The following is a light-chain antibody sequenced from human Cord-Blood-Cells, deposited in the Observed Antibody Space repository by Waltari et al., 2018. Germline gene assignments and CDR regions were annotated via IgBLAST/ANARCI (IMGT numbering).Light chain of an antibody. CDR2: GAS. J-gene: IGKJ5*01. Sequence: ELVLTQSPGTLSLSPGERATLSCRARQSVSSSYLAWYQQKPGQAPRLLIYGASSRATGIPDRFSGSGSGTDFTLTISRLEPEDFAVYYCQQYGSSPSFGQGTRLEIK. CDR1: QSVSSSY. V-gene: IGKV3-20*01. CDR3: QQYGSSPS.